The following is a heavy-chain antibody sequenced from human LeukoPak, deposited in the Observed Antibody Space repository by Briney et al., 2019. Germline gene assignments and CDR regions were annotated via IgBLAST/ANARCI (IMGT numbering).Heavy chain of an antibody. D-gene: IGHD6-13*01. J-gene: IGHJ4*02. CDR3: ARDHPIAAAGFRPFDY. Sequence: PGRSLRLSCAASGFTFSSYAMHWVRQAPGKGLEWVAFIRYDGSNKYYADSVKGRFTISRDNSKNTLYLQMNSLRAEDTAVYYCARDHPIAAAGFRPFDYWGQGTLVTVSS. CDR2: IRYDGSNK. V-gene: IGHV3-30*04. CDR1: GFTFSSYA.